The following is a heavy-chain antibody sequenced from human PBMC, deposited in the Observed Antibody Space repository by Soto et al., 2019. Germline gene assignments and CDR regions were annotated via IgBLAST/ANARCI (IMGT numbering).Heavy chain of an antibody. Sequence: EVQLVESGGGLVQPGGSLRLSCAASEFTFSDYIMNWVRQAPGKGLEWVSYISSTSSTIYYADSVKGRFTISRDNAKNSLYLQMNSLRAEDTAVYYWAREWEPDAFDIWGQGTMVTVSS. V-gene: IGHV3-48*01. D-gene: IGHD1-26*01. CDR3: AREWEPDAFDI. J-gene: IGHJ3*02. CDR2: ISSTSSTI. CDR1: EFTFSDYI.